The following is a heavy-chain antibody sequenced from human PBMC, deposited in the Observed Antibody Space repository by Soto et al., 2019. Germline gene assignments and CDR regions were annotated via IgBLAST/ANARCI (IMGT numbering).Heavy chain of an antibody. CDR1: GFTFSSYG. CDR3: AKDAAAGRSLSGYYGMDV. CDR2: ISYDGSNK. Sequence: GGSLRLSCAASGFTFSSYGMHWVRQAPGKGLEWVAVISYDGSNKYYADSVKGRFTISRDNSKNTLYLQMNSLRAEDTAVYYCAKDAAAGRSLSGYYGMDVWGQGTTVTVSS. J-gene: IGHJ6*02. V-gene: IGHV3-30*18. D-gene: IGHD6-13*01.